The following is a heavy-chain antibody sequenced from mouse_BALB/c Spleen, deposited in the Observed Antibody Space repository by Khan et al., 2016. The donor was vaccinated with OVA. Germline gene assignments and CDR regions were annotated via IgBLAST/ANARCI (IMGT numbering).Heavy chain of an antibody. CDR2: IYPGSGNT. V-gene: IGHV1-84*02. CDR3: ARGNYYGSTSWFGY. CDR1: GYIFTDYY. J-gene: IGHJ3*01. D-gene: IGHD1-1*01. Sequence: QVQLQQSGPELVKPGASVKISCKASGYIFTDYYINWVKQKPGQGLEWIGWIYPGSGNTKYNENFKGKATLTVDTSSSTAYMQLSSLTSEDTAVSFCARGNYYGSTSWFGYWGQGTLVTVST.